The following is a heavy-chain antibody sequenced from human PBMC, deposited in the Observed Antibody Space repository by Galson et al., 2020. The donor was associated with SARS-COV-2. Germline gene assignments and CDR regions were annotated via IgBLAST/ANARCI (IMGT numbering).Heavy chain of an antibody. Sequence: LSLTCAASGFTFSSTALNWVRQAPGKGLEWVSGISARGDFTNYADSVRGRFTISRDNSKSTLYLQMSSLGAEDTALYYCAKVGVGNHQYGSGSYDYWGQGTLVTVSS. CDR3: AKVGVGNHQYGSGSYDY. V-gene: IGHV3-23*01. CDR1: GFTFSSTA. J-gene: IGHJ4*02. D-gene: IGHD3-10*01. CDR2: ISARGDFT.